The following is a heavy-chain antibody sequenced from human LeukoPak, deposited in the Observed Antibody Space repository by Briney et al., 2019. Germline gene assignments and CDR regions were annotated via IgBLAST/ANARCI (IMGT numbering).Heavy chain of an antibody. CDR3: AKDFDVIDYGD. Sequence: GGSLRLSCAASGFTFSSYSMSWVRQAPGKGLEWVSAISGSGGSTYYADSVKGRFTISRDNSKNTLYLQMNSLRAEDTAVYYCAKDFDVIDYGDLGQGTLVTVSS. CDR2: ISGSGGST. V-gene: IGHV3-23*01. J-gene: IGHJ4*02. CDR1: GFTFSSYS. D-gene: IGHD4-17*01.